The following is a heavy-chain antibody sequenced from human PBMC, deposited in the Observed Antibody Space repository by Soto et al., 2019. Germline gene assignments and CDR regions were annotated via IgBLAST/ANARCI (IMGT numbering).Heavy chain of an antibody. CDR2: ISGSGGSI. D-gene: IGHD6-13*01. V-gene: IGHV3-23*01. CDR1: GFTFSSYA. Sequence: EVQLLESGGGLVQPGGSLRLSCAASGFTFSSYAMSWVRQAPGKGLEWVSAISGSGGSIYYADSVKGRFTISRDNSKNTLYLQMNSLRAEDTAVYYCAKDQSSSSWYWTFDYWGQGTLVTVSS. J-gene: IGHJ4*02. CDR3: AKDQSSSSWYWTFDY.